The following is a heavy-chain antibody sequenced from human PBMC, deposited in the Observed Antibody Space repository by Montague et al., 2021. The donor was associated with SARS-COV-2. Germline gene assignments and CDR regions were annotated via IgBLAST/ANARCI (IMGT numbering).Heavy chain of an antibody. V-gene: IGHV4-61*02. D-gene: IGHD4-17*01. CDR3: ARDYGDYSYYYGLDV. CDR1: GGSIRSGSYY. CDR2: IYSSGXT. J-gene: IGHJ6*04. Sequence: TLSLTCTVSGGSIRSGSYYWSWIRQPAGKGLEWFGRIYSSGXTXYXXXXKXRVTMSVDTSKNQFSLKVSSVTAADTAVYYCARDYGDYSYYYGLDVWGKGTTVTVSS.